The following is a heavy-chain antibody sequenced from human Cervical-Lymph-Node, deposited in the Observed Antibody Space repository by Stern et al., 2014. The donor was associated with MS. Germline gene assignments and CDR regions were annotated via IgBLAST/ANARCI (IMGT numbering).Heavy chain of an antibody. CDR2: IIPIFGKA. V-gene: IGHV1-69*06. CDR3: ARGRFAPRDAFDI. Sequence: QVQLVQSGAEVKKPGSSVKVSCKASGGTFSSYAISWVRQAPGQGLEWMGGIIPIFGKANYAKQFQGRVTITGEKSKSTGYMERSSLRSEDTAVYYCARGRFAPRDAFDIWGQGTMVTVSS. D-gene: IGHD3-10*01. J-gene: IGHJ3*02. CDR1: GGTFSSYA.